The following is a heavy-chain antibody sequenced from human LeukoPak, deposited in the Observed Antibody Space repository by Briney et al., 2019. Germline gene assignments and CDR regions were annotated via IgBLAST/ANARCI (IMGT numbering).Heavy chain of an antibody. CDR2: IDPSDSYT. V-gene: IGHV5-10-1*01. J-gene: IGHJ4*02. D-gene: IGHD1-26*01. Sequence: GESLKISCKGSGYSFTTYWISWVRQMPGKGLEWMGRIDPSDSYTNYSPSFQGHVGISADKSISTAYLQWSSLKASDTAMYYCARHLGVGATRSDYWGQGTQVTVSS. CDR3: ARHLGVGATRSDY. CDR1: GYSFTTYW.